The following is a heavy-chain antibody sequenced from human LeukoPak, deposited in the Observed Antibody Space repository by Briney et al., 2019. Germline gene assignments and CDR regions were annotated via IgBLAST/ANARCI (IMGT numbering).Heavy chain of an antibody. J-gene: IGHJ4*02. D-gene: IGHD5-12*01. Sequence: QAGGSLRLSCAASGFTFSSYAMSWVRQAPGKGLEWVSAISGSGGSTYYADSVKGRFTISRDNSKNTLYLQTNSLRAEDTAVYYCAKDEGYSGYDHFDYWGQGTLVTVSS. CDR1: GFTFSSYA. CDR2: ISGSGGST. V-gene: IGHV3-23*01. CDR3: AKDEGYSGYDHFDY.